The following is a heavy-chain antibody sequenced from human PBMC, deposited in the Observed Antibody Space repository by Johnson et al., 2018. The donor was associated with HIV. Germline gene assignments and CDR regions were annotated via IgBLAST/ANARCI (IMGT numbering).Heavy chain of an antibody. J-gene: IGHJ3*02. V-gene: IGHV3-30*02. Sequence: QVQLVESGGGVVQPGGSLRLSCAASGFTFSSMHWDRQAPGKGLEWVAVIWYDGSNKYYADSVKGRFTISRDNSKNTLYLQMNTLRADDTAVYYCAKVARYGGSGWVDAFDIWGQGTMVTVSS. D-gene: IGHD6-19*01. CDR1: GFTFSS. CDR2: IWYDGSNK. CDR3: AKVARYGGSGWVDAFDI.